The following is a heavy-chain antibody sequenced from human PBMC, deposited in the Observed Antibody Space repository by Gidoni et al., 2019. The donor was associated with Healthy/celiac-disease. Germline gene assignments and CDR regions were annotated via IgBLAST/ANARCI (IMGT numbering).Heavy chain of an antibody. Sequence: QVQLVESGGGVVQPGRSLRLSCAASGFTFSSYGRHWVRQAPGKGLEWVAVIWYDGSNKYYADSVKGRFTISRDNSKNTLYLQMNSLRAEDTAVYYCARDLYDFWSGSLPYGMDVWGQGTTVTVSS. J-gene: IGHJ6*02. CDR1: GFTFSSYG. CDR2: IWYDGSNK. CDR3: ARDLYDFWSGSLPYGMDV. D-gene: IGHD3-3*01. V-gene: IGHV3-33*01.